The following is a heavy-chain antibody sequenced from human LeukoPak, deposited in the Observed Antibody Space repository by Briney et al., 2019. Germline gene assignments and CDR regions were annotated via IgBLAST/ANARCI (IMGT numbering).Heavy chain of an antibody. CDR2: MSWNSISI. CDR3: ARASFWESPINWFDP. D-gene: IGHD3-16*01. V-gene: IGHV3-9*01. CDR1: GFTFDNYA. J-gene: IGHJ5*02. Sequence: GRSLRLSCAASGFTFDNYAMHWVRQVPGKGLEWVSGMSWNSISIGYADSVKGRFTISRDDAENSLFLQMNSLRAEDTAVFYCARASFWESPINWFDPWGQGTLVTVSS.